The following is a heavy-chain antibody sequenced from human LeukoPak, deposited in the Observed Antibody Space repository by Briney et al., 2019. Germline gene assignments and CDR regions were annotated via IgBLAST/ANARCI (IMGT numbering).Heavy chain of an antibody. V-gene: IGHV1-3*04. D-gene: IGHD2-15*01. J-gene: IGHJ4*02. CDR2: IRTGNGDT. CDR1: GYTFTNNA. Sequence: ASVKVSCKTSGYTFTNNALHWVRQAPGQRLEWMGWIRTGNGDTKYSQKFQGRVTLTRDTSASTVYVGLNSLRSEDTAVYYCGRGGSSGVDYWGQGTLVTVSS. CDR3: GRGGSSGVDY.